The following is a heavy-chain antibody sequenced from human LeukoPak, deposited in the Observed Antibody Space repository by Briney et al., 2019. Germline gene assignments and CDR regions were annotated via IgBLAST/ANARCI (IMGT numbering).Heavy chain of an antibody. CDR1: GFPFSSYG. D-gene: IGHD6-19*01. V-gene: IGHV3-23*01. CDR3: ARASGWYERGPDYYYYYMDV. CDR2: ISGRGGGT. J-gene: IGHJ6*03. Sequence: GGTLRLSCGAPGFPFSSYGMSWSRKAPGKGLEWASGISGRGGGTYYADSVKGRFTISRDNSKNTLYLQMNSLRAEDTAVYYCARASGWYERGPDYYYYYMDVWGKGTTVTVSS.